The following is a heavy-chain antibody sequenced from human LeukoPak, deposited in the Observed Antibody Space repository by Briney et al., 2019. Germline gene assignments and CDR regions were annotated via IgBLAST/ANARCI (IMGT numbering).Heavy chain of an antibody. CDR1: GGSISSYY. Sequence: SETLSLTCTASGGSISSYYWSWIRQPAGKGLEWIGRIYTSGSTNYNPSLKSRVTMSVDTSKNQFSLKLSSVTAADTAVYYCARDQQSQYSSGWSVLDAFDIWGQGTMVTVSS. V-gene: IGHV4-4*07. CDR2: IYTSGST. CDR3: ARDQQSQYSSGWSVLDAFDI. D-gene: IGHD6-19*01. J-gene: IGHJ3*02.